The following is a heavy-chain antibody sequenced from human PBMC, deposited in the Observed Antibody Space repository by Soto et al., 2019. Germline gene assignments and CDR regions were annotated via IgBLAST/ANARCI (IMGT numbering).Heavy chain of an antibody. CDR1: GYTFTSYG. V-gene: IGHV1-18*01. Sequence: ASVKVSCKASGYTFTSYGISWVRQAPGQGLEWMGWISAYNGNTNYAQKLQGRVTMTTDTSTSTAYMELRSLRSDDTAVYYCARDLGVDGVLDGDYAYWGQGTLVTVSS. D-gene: IGHD4-17*01. CDR2: ISAYNGNT. J-gene: IGHJ4*02. CDR3: ARDLGVDGVLDGDYAY.